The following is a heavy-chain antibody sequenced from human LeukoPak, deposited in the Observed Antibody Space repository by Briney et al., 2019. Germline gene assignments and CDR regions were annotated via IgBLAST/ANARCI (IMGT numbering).Heavy chain of an antibody. D-gene: IGHD4-23*01. Sequence: GGSLRLSCAASGITFSSYAMSWVRQAPGKGLEWVSTIVGRGGITYYADSVKGRFTISRDNSNNTLYLQMNSLRAEDTAVYYCAKLGGNVAFWGQGTLVTVSS. V-gene: IGHV3-23*01. CDR2: IVGRGGIT. CDR3: AKLGGNVAF. J-gene: IGHJ4*02. CDR1: GITFSSYA.